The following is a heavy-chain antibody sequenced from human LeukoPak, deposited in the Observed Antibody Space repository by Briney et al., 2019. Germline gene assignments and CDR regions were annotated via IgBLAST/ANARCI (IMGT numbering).Heavy chain of an antibody. CDR2: IWYDGSNK. CDR3: ARALAAGRTYYFDY. D-gene: IGHD6-13*01. CDR1: GFTFSSYG. V-gene: IGHV3-33*01. J-gene: IGHJ4*02. Sequence: GRSLRLSCAASGFTFSSYGMHWVRQAPGKGLEWVAVIWYDGSNKYYADSVKGRFTISRDNSKNTLYLQMNSLRAEDTAVYYCARALAAGRTYYFDYWGQGTLATVSS.